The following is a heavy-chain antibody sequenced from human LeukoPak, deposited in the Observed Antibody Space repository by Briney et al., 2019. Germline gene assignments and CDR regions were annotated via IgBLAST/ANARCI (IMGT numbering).Heavy chain of an antibody. CDR3: ARSSLGTYYFDY. Sequence: SETLSLTCTVSGGSISSYFWSWIRQPPGKGLEWIGYIYYSGSTNYNPSLKSRVTISVDTSKNQFSLKLSSVTAADTAVYYCARSSLGTYYFDYWGQGTLVTVSS. J-gene: IGHJ4*02. CDR2: IYYSGST. V-gene: IGHV4-59*01. D-gene: IGHD7-27*01. CDR1: GGSISSYF.